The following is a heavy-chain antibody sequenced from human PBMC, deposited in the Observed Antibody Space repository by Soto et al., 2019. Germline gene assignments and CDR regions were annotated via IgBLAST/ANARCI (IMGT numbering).Heavy chain of an antibody. Sequence: ASVKVSCKVSGYTLTELSMHWVRQAPGKGLEWMGGFDPEDGETIYAQKFQGRVTMTEDTSTDTAYMELSSLRSEDTAVYYCATGVGITGTTFLNYYYYGMDVWGQGTTVTV. CDR1: GYTLTELS. V-gene: IGHV1-24*01. CDR2: FDPEDGET. D-gene: IGHD1-7*01. CDR3: ATGVGITGTTFLNYYYYGMDV. J-gene: IGHJ6*02.